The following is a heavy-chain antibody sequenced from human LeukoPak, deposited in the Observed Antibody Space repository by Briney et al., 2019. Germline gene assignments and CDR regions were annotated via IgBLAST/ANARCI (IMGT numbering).Heavy chain of an antibody. D-gene: IGHD5-12*01. CDR2: ISYDGSNK. CDR1: GFTFSSYA. CDR3: ARADIVATIPFDY. J-gene: IGHJ4*02. V-gene: IGHV3-30*04. Sequence: QPGGSLRLSCAASGFTFSSYAMHWVRQAPGKGLEWVAVISYDGSNKYYADSVKGRFTISRDNSKNTLYLQMNSLRAEDTAVYYCARADIVATIPFDYWGQGTLVTVSS.